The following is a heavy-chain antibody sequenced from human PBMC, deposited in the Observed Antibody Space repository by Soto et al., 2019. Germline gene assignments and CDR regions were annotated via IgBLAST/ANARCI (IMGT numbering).Heavy chain of an antibody. Sequence: QITLKESGPTLVKPTQTLTLTCTFSGFSLSTSGVGVGWIRQPPGKALEWLALIYWDDDKRYSPSLKSRLTITKDTSKNQVVLTITNMDPVDTATYYCAHGSLYDFWSGYPQGYFDLWGRGTLVTVSS. D-gene: IGHD3-3*01. J-gene: IGHJ2*01. V-gene: IGHV2-5*02. CDR2: IYWDDDK. CDR3: AHGSLYDFWSGYPQGYFDL. CDR1: GFSLSTSGVG.